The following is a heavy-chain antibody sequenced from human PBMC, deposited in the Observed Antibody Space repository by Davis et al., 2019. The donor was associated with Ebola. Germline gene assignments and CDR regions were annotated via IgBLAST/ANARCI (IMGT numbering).Heavy chain of an antibody. Sequence: PGGSLRLSCAASGFSFSSYAMSWVRQAPGKGLEWVSGISGSGGRTDYADSVKGRFTISRDNSKNTFHLQMNSLRAEDTAVYYCAKKMFDFWSAYTHWGQGTLVTVSS. CDR1: GFSFSSYA. V-gene: IGHV3-23*01. J-gene: IGHJ4*02. CDR2: ISGSGGRT. D-gene: IGHD3-3*01. CDR3: AKKMFDFWSAYTH.